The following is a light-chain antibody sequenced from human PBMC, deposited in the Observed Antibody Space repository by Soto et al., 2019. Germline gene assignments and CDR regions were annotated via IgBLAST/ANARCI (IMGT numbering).Light chain of an antibody. J-gene: IGLJ2*01. CDR2: DVN. V-gene: IGLV2-14*03. Sequence: QSALTQPASVSGSPGQSITISCTGNSSDVGGYNYVSWYQHHPGKVPKLLIYDVNMRPSGISNRFSGSKSGNTASLTISGIQAEDEGNYYCSSYTSSITLVFGGGTKLTVL. CDR3: SSYTSSITLV. CDR1: SSDVGGYNY.